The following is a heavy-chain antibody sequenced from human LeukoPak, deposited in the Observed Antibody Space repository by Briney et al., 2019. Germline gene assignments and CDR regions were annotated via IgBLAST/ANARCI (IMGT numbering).Heavy chain of an antibody. Sequence: ASVKVSCKASGYTFTGYYIHWVRQAPGQGLEWVGWINPNSGDTRYAQNFQGRVTMTRDTSISAAYMELTGLTSDDTALYYCAREGTRDSGHERSSFDHWGQGTQVTVSS. J-gene: IGHJ4*02. D-gene: IGHD5-12*01. CDR1: GYTFTGYY. CDR3: AREGTRDSGHERSSFDH. CDR2: INPNSGDT. V-gene: IGHV1-2*02.